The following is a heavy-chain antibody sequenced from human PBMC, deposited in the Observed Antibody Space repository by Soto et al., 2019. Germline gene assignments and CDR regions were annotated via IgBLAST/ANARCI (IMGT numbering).Heavy chain of an antibody. CDR1: VVSISSSNW. CDR3: SRETHFKEVVNYAGMEV. Sequence: PSETLSLTCAFSVVSISSSNWWCWVRGPPGKGLEWIGEIYHSGGTNYNPSLKSRVTISVDKSKNQFSLKLSSVTAADTAVYYCSRETHFKEVVNYAGMEVWGQGTMVIVSS. V-gene: IGHV4-4*02. CDR2: IYHSGGT. D-gene: IGHD3-22*01. J-gene: IGHJ6*02.